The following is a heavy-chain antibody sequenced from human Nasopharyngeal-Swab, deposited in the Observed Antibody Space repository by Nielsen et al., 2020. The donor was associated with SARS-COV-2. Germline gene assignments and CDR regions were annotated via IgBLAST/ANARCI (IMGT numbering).Heavy chain of an antibody. D-gene: IGHD3-3*01. J-gene: IGHJ5*02. CDR3: ASSPFRITIFGVVIGNWFDP. V-gene: IGHV4-39*01. Sequence: SETLSLTCTVSGGSISSSSYYWGWIRQPPGKGLERIGSIYYSGSTYYNPSLKSRVTISVDTSKNQFSLKLSSVTAADTAVYYCASSPFRITIFGVVIGNWFDPWGQGTLVTVSS. CDR1: GGSISSSSYY. CDR2: IYYSGST.